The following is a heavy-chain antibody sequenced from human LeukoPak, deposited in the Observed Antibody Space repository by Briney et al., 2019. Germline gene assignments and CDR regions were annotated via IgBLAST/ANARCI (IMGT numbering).Heavy chain of an antibody. CDR3: ARERIFVGFDY. D-gene: IGHD2/OR15-2a*01. J-gene: IGHJ4*02. Sequence: TGGSLRLSCAASGFTFSSYAMHWVRQAPGKGLEWVAVISYDGSNKYYADSVKGRFTISRDNSKNTLYLQMNSLRAEDTAVYYCARERIFVGFDYWGQGTLVTVSS. CDR1: GFTFSSYA. V-gene: IGHV3-30-3*01. CDR2: ISYDGSNK.